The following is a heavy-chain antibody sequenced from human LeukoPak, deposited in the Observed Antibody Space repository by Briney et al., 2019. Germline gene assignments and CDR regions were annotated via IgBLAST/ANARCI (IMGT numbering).Heavy chain of an antibody. J-gene: IGHJ4*02. D-gene: IGHD3-22*01. V-gene: IGHV1-8*01. Sequence: ASVKVSCKASGYTFTSYDINWLRQATGQGLEWMGWMNPNSGNTGYAQKFQGRVTMTRNTSISTAYMELSSLRSEDTAVYYCAREGAGDYYDSSGYRDYWGQGTLVTVSS. CDR2: MNPNSGNT. CDR1: GYTFTSYD. CDR3: AREGAGDYYDSSGYRDY.